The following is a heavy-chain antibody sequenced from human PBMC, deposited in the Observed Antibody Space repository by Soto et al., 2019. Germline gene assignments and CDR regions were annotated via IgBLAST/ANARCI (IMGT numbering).Heavy chain of an antibody. CDR3: ATNGDCSGGSCHWHVAY. D-gene: IGHD2-15*01. Sequence: PGGSLILSCSASGFTFTNYSMNWVRQAPGKGLEWVSGISASGGDTYYADSVKGRFTISRDNSKNTLSLQMNSLRAEDTAVYYCATNGDCSGGSCHWHVAYWGQGTLVTVSS. CDR2: ISASGGDT. J-gene: IGHJ4*02. CDR1: GFTFTNYS. V-gene: IGHV3-23*01.